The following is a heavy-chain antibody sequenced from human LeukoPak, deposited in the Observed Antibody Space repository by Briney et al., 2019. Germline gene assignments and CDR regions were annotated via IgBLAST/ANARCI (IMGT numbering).Heavy chain of an antibody. CDR2: ISWNSGSI. V-gene: IGHV3-9*03. D-gene: IGHD3-22*01. CDR1: GFTFDDYA. J-gene: IGHJ4*02. CDR3: AKTSLKYFYDSNNNPSHYFDY. Sequence: PGGSLRLSCSASGFTFDDYAMHWVRQAPGKDLEWVSGISWNSGSIGYADSVKGRFTISRDNAKNSLYLQMNSLRPEDMALYYCAKTSLKYFYDSNNNPSHYFDYWGQGTLVTVSS.